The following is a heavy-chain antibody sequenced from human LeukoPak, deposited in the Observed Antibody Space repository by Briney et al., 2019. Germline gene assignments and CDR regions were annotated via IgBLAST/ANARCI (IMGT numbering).Heavy chain of an antibody. D-gene: IGHD2-2*01. Sequence: GGSLKLSCAVSGFTFSGPTMHWVRQASGKGLEWVGRIRNTANNYATAYAASLKGRFTISRDDSKSTAYLQMNSLRTEDTAVYYCTAYCLGTSCHSSVDSWGQGTLVTVSS. V-gene: IGHV3-73*01. CDR2: IRNTANNYAT. J-gene: IGHJ4*02. CDR1: GFTFSGPT. CDR3: TAYCLGTSCHSSVDS.